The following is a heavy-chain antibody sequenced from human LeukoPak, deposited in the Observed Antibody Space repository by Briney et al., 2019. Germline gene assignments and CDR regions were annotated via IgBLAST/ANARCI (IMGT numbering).Heavy chain of an antibody. CDR3: ARDSSSYYFDY. J-gene: IGHJ4*02. V-gene: IGHV3-66*01. CDR1: GFTVSSNH. Sequence: GGSLRLSCAASGFTVSSNHMNWVRQAPGKGLEWVSIIYTGGTTHYADSLKDRFTISRDDSINTLYLQMNSLRAEDTAVYYCARDSSSYYFDYWGQGTLVTVSS. CDR2: IYTGGTT. D-gene: IGHD6-6*01.